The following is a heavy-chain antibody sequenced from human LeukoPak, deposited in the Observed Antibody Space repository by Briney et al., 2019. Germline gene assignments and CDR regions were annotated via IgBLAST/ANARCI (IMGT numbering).Heavy chain of an antibody. J-gene: IGHJ4*02. D-gene: IGHD3-10*01. Sequence: SVKVSCKASGGTFSSYAISWVRQAPGQGLEWMGRIIPILGIANYAQKFQGRVTITADKSTSTAYMELSSLRSEDTAVYYCATPNTMVRGVMVGYWGQGTLVTVSS. CDR2: IIPILGIA. CDR1: GGTFSSYA. V-gene: IGHV1-69*04. CDR3: ATPNTMVRGVMVGY.